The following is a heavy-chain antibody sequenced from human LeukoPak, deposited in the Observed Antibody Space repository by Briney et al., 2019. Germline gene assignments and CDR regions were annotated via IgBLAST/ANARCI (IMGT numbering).Heavy chain of an antibody. J-gene: IGHJ6*03. Sequence: ASVKVSCKASGGTFSSYAISWVRQAPGQGLEWMGGIIPIFGTANYAQKFQGRVTITTDESTSTAYMELSSLRSEDTAVYYCARPSEQVSGWYGKTYYYYYMDVWGKGTTVTVSS. CDR1: GGTFSSYA. D-gene: IGHD6-19*01. V-gene: IGHV1-69*05. CDR3: ARPSEQVSGWYGKTYYYYYMDV. CDR2: IIPIFGTA.